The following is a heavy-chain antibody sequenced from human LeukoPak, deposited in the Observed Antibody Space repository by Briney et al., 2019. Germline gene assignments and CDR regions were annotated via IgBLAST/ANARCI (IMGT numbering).Heavy chain of an antibody. D-gene: IGHD6-19*01. CDR1: GFTFSNYA. CDR2: ISGSGDTT. J-gene: IGHJ5*02. Sequence: PGGSLRLSCAASGFTFSNYAMSWVRQAPGKGLEWVSAISGSGDTTHYADSVNGRFTISRDNSRNTLYLQMSGLRAEDTAVYYCAKEVSSVALRGFDPWGQGAQVTVSS. CDR3: AKEVSSVALRGFDP. V-gene: IGHV3-23*01.